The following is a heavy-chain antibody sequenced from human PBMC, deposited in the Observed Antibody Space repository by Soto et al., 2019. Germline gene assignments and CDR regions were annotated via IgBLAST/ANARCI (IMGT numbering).Heavy chain of an antibody. D-gene: IGHD3-10*01. CDR3: ARGSPYNWFDP. V-gene: IGHV1-18*01. J-gene: IGHJ5*02. CDR1: GYTFIGYG. Sequence: ASVKVSCKASGYTFIGYGISWVRQAPGQGLEWMGWISAYNGNTNYAQKLQGRVTMTTDISTSTAYMELRSPRSDDTAVYYCARGSPYNWFDPWGQGTLVTVSS. CDR2: ISAYNGNT.